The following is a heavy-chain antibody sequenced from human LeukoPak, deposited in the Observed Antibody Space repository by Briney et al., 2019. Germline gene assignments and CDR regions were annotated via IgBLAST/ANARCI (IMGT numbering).Heavy chain of an antibody. CDR2: ISSSSSYI. CDR3: ARICGGDCYTRGDAFDI. Sequence: PGGSLRLSCAASGFTFSSYSMNWVRQAPGKGLEWVSSISSSSSYIYYADSVKGRFTISRDNAKNSLYLQMNSLRAEDTAVYYCARICGGDCYTRGDAFDIWGQGTVVTVSS. CDR1: GFTFSSYS. J-gene: IGHJ3*02. V-gene: IGHV3-21*01. D-gene: IGHD2-21*01.